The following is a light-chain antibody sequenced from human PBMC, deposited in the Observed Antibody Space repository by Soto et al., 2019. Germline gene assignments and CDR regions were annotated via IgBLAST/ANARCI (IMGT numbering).Light chain of an antibody. V-gene: IGKV4-1*01. CDR2: WAS. J-gene: IGKJ2*01. CDR1: QSVLYSSNNKNH. Sequence: DIVLTQSPDSLAVSLGESATIDCKSSQSVLYSSNNKNHLAWYQQKPGQPPKLIIYWASTRESGVPDRFSGSGSGTDFTLTISSLQAEDVAVYYCQQYYSTPPYTFGQGTKLEIK. CDR3: QQYYSTPPYT.